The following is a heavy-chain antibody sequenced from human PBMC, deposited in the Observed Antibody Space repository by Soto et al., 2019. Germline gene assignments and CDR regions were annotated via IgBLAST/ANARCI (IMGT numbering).Heavy chain of an antibody. V-gene: IGHV1-18*01. CDR1: GYTFTSYG. Sequence: SVKVSCKASGYTFTSYGISWVRQAPGQGLEWMGWISAYNGNTNYAQKLQGRVTMTTDTSTSTAYMELGSLRSDDTAVYYCARDGVAANYYYYYGMDVWGQGTTVTVSS. D-gene: IGHD2-15*01. J-gene: IGHJ6*02. CDR2: ISAYNGNT. CDR3: ARDGVAANYYYYYGMDV.